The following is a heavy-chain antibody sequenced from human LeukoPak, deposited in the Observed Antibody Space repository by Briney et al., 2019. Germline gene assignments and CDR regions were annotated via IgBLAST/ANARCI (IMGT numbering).Heavy chain of an antibody. CDR1: GFTFSSYA. CDR2: ISYDGSNK. D-gene: IGHD3-10*01. J-gene: IGHJ4*02. V-gene: IGHV3-30-3*01. CDR3: ARTSMVRGVYYFDY. Sequence: GRSLRLSCAASGFTFSSYAMHWVRQAPGKGLEWVAVISYDGSNKYYADSVKGRFTISRDNSKNTLYLQMNSLRAEDTAVYYCARTSMVRGVYYFDYWGQGTLVTVSS.